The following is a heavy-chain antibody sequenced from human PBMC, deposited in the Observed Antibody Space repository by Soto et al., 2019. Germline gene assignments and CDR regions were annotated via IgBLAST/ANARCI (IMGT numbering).Heavy chain of an antibody. Sequence: EVQLVESGGDLVQPGGSLRLSCAASGFTFSSYWMHWVRQDPEKGLVWVSRINGDGISTSYADSVKGRFTISRDNAKDTLYLHMNSLGAEDTAVYYFARISHVTYCRGGNCYSDYWGHGTLVTVSS. CDR1: GFTFSSYW. CDR3: ARISHVTYCRGGNCYSDY. CDR2: INGDGIST. J-gene: IGHJ4*01. D-gene: IGHD2-15*01. V-gene: IGHV3-74*01.